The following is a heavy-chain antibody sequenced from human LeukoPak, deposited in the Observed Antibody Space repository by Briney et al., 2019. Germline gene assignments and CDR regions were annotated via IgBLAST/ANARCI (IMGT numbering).Heavy chain of an antibody. D-gene: IGHD3-10*01. CDR3: AGYGSRSSYKAFDY. V-gene: IGHV4-59*01. Sequence: PSETLSLTCIASGGSISSSYWSWIRQSPGKGLEWIGYVHYAESSYYNPSLKSRVTLSVDTSKNQFSLRLSSVTAADTAVYYCAGYGSRSSYKAFDYWGQGTLVTVSS. J-gene: IGHJ4*02. CDR1: GGSISSSY. CDR2: VHYAESS.